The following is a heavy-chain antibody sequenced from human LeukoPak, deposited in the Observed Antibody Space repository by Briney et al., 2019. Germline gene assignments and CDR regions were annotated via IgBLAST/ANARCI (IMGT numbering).Heavy chain of an antibody. V-gene: IGHV1-69*04. CDR1: GGTFSSCA. CDR2: SIPVLSMT. CDR3: ARDQGLTAPPPHGLDV. J-gene: IGHJ6*02. Sequence: SVKVSCKPSGGTFSSCAITWLRQPPGQGREWMGRSIPVLSMTNHAHKLQGRGTITADTSTRTVYMELSSPKSEEPAVYYCARDQGLTAPPPHGLDVWGQGTTVIVSS.